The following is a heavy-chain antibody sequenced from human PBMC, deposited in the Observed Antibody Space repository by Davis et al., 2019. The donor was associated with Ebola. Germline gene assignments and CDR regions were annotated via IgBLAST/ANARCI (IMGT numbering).Heavy chain of an antibody. J-gene: IGHJ4*02. CDR2: IYPGPSHT. V-gene: IGHV5-51*01. Sequence: GESLKISCKGSGYSFTSYWISWVRQMPGKGLEWMGIIYPGPSHTRYSPSFQGQVTISADKSISTAYLQWSSLKASDTAMYYCATLLGSTGWYYSDYWGQGTLVTVSS. CDR3: ATLLGSTGWYYSDY. CDR1: GYSFTSYW. D-gene: IGHD6-19*01.